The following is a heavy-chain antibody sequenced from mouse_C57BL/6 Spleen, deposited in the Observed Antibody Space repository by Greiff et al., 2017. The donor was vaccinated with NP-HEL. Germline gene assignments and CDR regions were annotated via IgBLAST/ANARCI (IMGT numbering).Heavy chain of an antibody. CDR1: GYTFTSYW. CDR3: APDYYAMDY. J-gene: IGHJ4*01. Sequence: QVQLQQPGAELVKPGASVKLSCKASGYTFTSYWMQWVKQRPGQGLEWIGEIDPSDSNTNYNQKFKGKATLTVDTSSSTAYMQLSSLTSEDSAVYYCAPDYYAMDYWGQGTSVTVSS. V-gene: IGHV1-50*01. CDR2: IDPSDSNT.